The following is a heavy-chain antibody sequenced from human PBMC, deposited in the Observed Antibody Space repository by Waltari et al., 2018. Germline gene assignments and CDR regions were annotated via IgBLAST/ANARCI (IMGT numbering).Heavy chain of an antibody. CDR1: GFTFSSYS. Sequence: EVQLVESGGGLVKPGGSLRLSCAASGFTFSSYSMNWVRPAPGKGLGWVSSISSSSSYIYYADSVKGRFTISRDNAKNSLYLQMNSLRAEDTAVYYCARVFGIAAAGTHYYYYGMDVWGQGTTVTVSS. D-gene: IGHD6-13*01. CDR2: ISSSSSYI. V-gene: IGHV3-21*01. CDR3: ARVFGIAAAGTHYYYYGMDV. J-gene: IGHJ6*02.